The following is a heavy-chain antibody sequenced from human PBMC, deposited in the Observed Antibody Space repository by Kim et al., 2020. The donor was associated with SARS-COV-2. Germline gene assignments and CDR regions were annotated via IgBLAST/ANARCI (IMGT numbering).Heavy chain of an antibody. J-gene: IGHJ6*02. D-gene: IGHD6-13*01. CDR1: GFTFSSYS. V-gene: IGHV3-48*02. CDR2: ISSSSSTI. Sequence: GGSLRLSCAASGFTFSSYSMNWVRQAPGKGLEWVSYISSSSSTIYYADSVKGRFTISRDNAKNSLYLQMNSLRDEDTAVYYCVRDLYPGPPAAAGAYYYYGMDVWGQGTTVTVSS. CDR3: VRDLYPGPPAAAGAYYYYGMDV.